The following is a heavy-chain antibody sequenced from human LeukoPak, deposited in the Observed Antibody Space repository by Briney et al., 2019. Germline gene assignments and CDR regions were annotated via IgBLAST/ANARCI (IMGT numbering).Heavy chain of an antibody. D-gene: IGHD4-17*01. CDR1: EFTFSDFY. CDR3: AREMNYGDYIDY. Sequence: GGSLRLSCAASEFTFSDFYMSWIRQAPGKGLEWVSSISTSGSTIYYTDSVKGRFTISRDNAGNSLYLQMNSLRAEDAAVYYCAREMNYGDYIDYWGQGTLVTVSS. CDR2: ISTSGSTI. V-gene: IGHV3-11*01. J-gene: IGHJ4*02.